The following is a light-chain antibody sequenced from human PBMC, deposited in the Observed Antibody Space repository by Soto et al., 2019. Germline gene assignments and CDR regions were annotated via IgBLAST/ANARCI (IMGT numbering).Light chain of an antibody. Sequence: QSALTQPASVSGSPGQSITISCTGTSSDVGGHNYVSWYQQHPGKVPKLMISEVSKRPSGVSNRFSGSKSGNTASLTISGLQAEDEADYYCSSYTTTYSVVFGGGTQLTVL. CDR2: EVS. CDR1: SSDVGGHNY. J-gene: IGLJ2*01. V-gene: IGLV2-14*01. CDR3: SSYTTTYSVV.